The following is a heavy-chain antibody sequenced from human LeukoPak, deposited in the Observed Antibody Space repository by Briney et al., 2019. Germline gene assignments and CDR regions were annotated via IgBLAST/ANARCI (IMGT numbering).Heavy chain of an antibody. Sequence: GGSPRLSCAASGFTFRSYWMSWVRQAPGKGLEWVANIKQDGSEKNYVDSVKGRFTISRDNAKNSLYLQMNSLGDEDTAVYYCARYGTGTHAFDYWGQGTLVTVSS. J-gene: IGHJ4*02. CDR2: IKQDGSEK. CDR3: ARYGTGTHAFDY. V-gene: IGHV3-7*01. D-gene: IGHD3-10*01. CDR1: GFTFRSYW.